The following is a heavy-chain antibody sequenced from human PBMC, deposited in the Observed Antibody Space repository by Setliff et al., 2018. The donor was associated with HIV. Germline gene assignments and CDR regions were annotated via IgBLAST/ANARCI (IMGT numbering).Heavy chain of an antibody. CDR3: ARSPLYSGYERYYFDY. J-gene: IGHJ4*02. V-gene: IGHV3-7*01. CDR2: INQDGSAK. Sequence: PGGSLRLSCAASGFTFSHYSVIWVRQGPGKGLEWVANINQDGSAKDYVDSVKGRFTISRDNAKNSLYLQMNSLRAEDTAIYYCARSPLYSGYERYYFDYWGQGTLVTVSS. D-gene: IGHD5-12*01. CDR1: GFTFSHYS.